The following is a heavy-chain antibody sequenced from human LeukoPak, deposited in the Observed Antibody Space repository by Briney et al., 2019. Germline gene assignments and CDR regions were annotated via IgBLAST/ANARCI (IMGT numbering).Heavy chain of an antibody. V-gene: IGHV1-8*01. CDR3: ARGTRSQDP. J-gene: IGHJ5*02. CDR2: MNPNSGNT. CDR1: GYTFTSFV. Sequence: GASVKVSCRASGYTFTSFVINWVRQAPGQGLEWMGWMNPNSGNTGYAQKFQGRVTMTRNTSISTAYMDLSSLRSEDTAVYYCARGTRSQDPWGQGTLVTVSS. D-gene: IGHD4-11*01.